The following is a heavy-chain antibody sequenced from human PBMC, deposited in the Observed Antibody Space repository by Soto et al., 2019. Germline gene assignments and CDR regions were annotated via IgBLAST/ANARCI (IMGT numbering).Heavy chain of an antibody. D-gene: IGHD3-10*01. J-gene: IGHJ4*02. CDR1: GVSLTSGNW. V-gene: IGHV4-4*02. CDR3: ARLVYDTRLNYMYFDF. CDR2: IFHDGTA. Sequence: SETLSLTCAVSGVSLTSGNWWTWVRQSPQRGLEYIGEIFHDGTANYYPSFERRVAMSVDTSRNQFSLKLTSVTAADTAVYFCARLVYDTRLNYMYFDFWGPGXLVTVSS.